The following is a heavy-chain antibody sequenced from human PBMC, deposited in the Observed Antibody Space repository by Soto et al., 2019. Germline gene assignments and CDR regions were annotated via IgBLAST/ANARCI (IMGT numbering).Heavy chain of an antibody. V-gene: IGHV2-5*02. CDR3: AHIDRGYSGYQFFDY. Sequence: SGPTLVDPTQTLTLTCTFSGFSLSTSGVGVGWIRQPPGKALEWLALIYWDDDKRYSASLKSRLTITKDTSKNQVVLTMTKMDPLDTATYYCAHIDRGYSGYQFFDYWGQGALVTVSS. J-gene: IGHJ4*02. CDR1: GFSLSTSGVG. D-gene: IGHD5-12*01. CDR2: IYWDDDK.